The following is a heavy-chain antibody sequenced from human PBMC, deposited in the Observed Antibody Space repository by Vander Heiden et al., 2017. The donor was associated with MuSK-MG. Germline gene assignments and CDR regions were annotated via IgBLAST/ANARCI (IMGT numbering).Heavy chain of an antibody. Sequence: QVQLVQSGAEVKKPGSSVKVSCKASGGTFSSYAISWVRQAPGQGLEWMGGIIPFFGTANYAQKFQGRVTITADKSTSTAYMGLSSLRSEYTAVYYCARDCSGGSCYFSHHWFDPWGEGPLGNDSS. J-gene: IGHJ5*02. CDR2: IIPFFGTA. CDR1: GGTFSSYA. V-gene: IGHV1-69*06. D-gene: IGHD2-15*01. CDR3: ARDCSGGSCYFSHHWFDP.